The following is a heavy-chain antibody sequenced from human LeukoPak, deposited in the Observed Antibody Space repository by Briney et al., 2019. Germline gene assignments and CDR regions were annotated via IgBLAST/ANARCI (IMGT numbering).Heavy chain of an antibody. V-gene: IGHV3-23*01. CDR2: ISGSGGST. CDR3: ASSYYDILTGYYPLDY. J-gene: IGHJ4*02. CDR1: GFTFSSYA. D-gene: IGHD3-9*01. Sequence: GGSLRLSCAASGFTFSSYAMSWVRQAPGKGLEWVSAISGSGGSTYYADSVKGRFTISRDNSKNTLYLQMNSLRAEDTAVYYCASSYYDILTGYYPLDYWGQGTLVTVSS.